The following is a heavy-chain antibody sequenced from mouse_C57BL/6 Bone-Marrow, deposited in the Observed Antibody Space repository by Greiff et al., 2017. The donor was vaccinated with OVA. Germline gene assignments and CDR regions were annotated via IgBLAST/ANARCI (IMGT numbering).Heavy chain of an antibody. D-gene: IGHD3-2*02. Sequence: EVKLMESGGGLVQSGRSLRLSCATSGFTFSDFYMEWVRQAPGKGLEWIAASRNKANDYTTEYSASVKGRFIVSRDTSQSILYLQMNALRAEDTAIYYCARDGGSGYDYWGQGTTLTVSS. V-gene: IGHV7-1*01. CDR3: ARDGGSGYDY. CDR2: SRNKANDYTT. CDR1: GFTFSDFY. J-gene: IGHJ2*01.